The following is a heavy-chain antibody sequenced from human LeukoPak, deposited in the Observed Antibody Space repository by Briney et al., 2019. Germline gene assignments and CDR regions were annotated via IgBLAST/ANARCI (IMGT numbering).Heavy chain of an antibody. J-gene: IGHJ4*02. V-gene: IGHV3-53*01. CDR2: FHTDGNI. Sequence: GGSLRLSCAASGFSVRSDHMNWVRQAPGKGLGWVSLFHTDGNIYYADSAKGRFTISRDDSKNAVYLQMNSLRAEDTAVYYCAKGRGGDWGQGTLVTVSS. D-gene: IGHD3-10*01. CDR1: GFSVRSDH. CDR3: AKGRGGD.